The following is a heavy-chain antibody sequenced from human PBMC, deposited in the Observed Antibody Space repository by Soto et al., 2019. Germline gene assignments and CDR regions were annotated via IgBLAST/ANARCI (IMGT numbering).Heavy chain of an antibody. Sequence: SLRLSCAASGFTFSSYEMNLVRQAPGKGLEWVSYISSSGSTIYYADSVKGRFTISRDNAKNSLYLQMNSLRAEDTAVYYCARDGMPYYYDSSGYYRDAFDIWGQGTMVTVSS. J-gene: IGHJ3*02. D-gene: IGHD3-22*01. V-gene: IGHV3-48*03. CDR2: ISSSGSTI. CDR3: ARDGMPYYYDSSGYYRDAFDI. CDR1: GFTFSSYE.